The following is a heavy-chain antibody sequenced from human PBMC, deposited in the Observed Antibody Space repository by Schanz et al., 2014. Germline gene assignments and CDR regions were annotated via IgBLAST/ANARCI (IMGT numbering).Heavy chain of an antibody. CDR3: ARGASRDYFAMDV. V-gene: IGHV3-74*02. CDR1: GFTFSNYG. Sequence: VQLVESGGGVVQPGRSLRLSCAASGFTFSNYGLHWVRQPPGKGLLWVSRVSRDGTETTYEISVRGRFTMSRDTAMTTVFPQMNNLPSEDTAVYSCARGASRDYFAMDVWGQAATPTVSS. J-gene: IGHJ6*02. CDR2: VSRDGTET.